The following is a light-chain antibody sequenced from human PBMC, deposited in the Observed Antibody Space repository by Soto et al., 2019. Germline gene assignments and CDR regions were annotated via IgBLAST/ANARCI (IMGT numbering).Light chain of an antibody. J-gene: IGLJ2*01. V-gene: IGLV1-40*01. CDR2: GNS. CDR1: SSNIGAGYD. Sequence: QSVLTQPPSVSGAPGQRVTISCTGSSSNIGAGYDVHWYQQLPGTAPKLLIYGNSNRPSGVPDRFSGSKSGTSASLAITGLRAEDEADYYGQSYDSSRGGSVVFGGGPQLTAL. CDR3: QSYDSSRGGSVV.